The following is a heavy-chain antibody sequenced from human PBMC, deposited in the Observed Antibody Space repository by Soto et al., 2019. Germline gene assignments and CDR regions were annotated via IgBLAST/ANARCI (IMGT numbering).Heavy chain of an antibody. CDR3: ARFVRSCSATTCSTRADV. V-gene: IGHV4-61*01. Sequence: PSETLSPTCTVSGGFVNSDTHSWSWIRQTPGKRLEWIGFIYSGGSTKNPSLRSRVTMSVDTSKNQFSLKLRSVIVADTAVYHCARFVRSCSATTCSTRADVWGQGITVTVSS. CDR2: IYSGGST. J-gene: IGHJ6*02. CDR1: GGFVNSDTHS. D-gene: IGHD2-2*01.